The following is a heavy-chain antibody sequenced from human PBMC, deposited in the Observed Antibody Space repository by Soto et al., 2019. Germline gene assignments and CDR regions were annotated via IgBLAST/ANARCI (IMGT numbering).Heavy chain of an antibody. CDR1: GFTFSSYA. Sequence: GGSLRLSCAASGFTFSSYAMSWVRQAPGKGLEWVSAISGSGGSTYYADSVKGRFTISRDNSKNTLYLQMNSLRAEDTAVYYCAKEGAVYSNYKYYFDYWGQGTLVTVSS. J-gene: IGHJ4*02. V-gene: IGHV3-23*01. CDR2: ISGSGGST. D-gene: IGHD4-4*01. CDR3: AKEGAVYSNYKYYFDY.